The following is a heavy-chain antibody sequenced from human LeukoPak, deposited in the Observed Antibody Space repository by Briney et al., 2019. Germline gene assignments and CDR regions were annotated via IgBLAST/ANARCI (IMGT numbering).Heavy chain of an antibody. CDR1: GFTFSSYS. J-gene: IGHJ4*02. CDR2: ISSSSSYI. V-gene: IGHV3-21*01. CDR3: ARGGYYYHDSSGYLYHFDY. Sequence: PGGFLRLSCEASGFTFSSYSMNWVRQAPGKGLEWVSTISSSSSYIDYADSVKGRFTISRDNAKNSLYLQMNSLRAEDTAVYYCARGGYYYHDSSGYLYHFDYWGQGTLVTVSS. D-gene: IGHD3-22*01.